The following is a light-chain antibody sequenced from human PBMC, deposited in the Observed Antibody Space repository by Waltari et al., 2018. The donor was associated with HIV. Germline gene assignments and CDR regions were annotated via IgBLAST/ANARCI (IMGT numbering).Light chain of an antibody. J-gene: IGLJ1*01. V-gene: IGLV7-46*01. CDR1: TGAVTSGHY. CDR2: DTS. Sequence: QAVVTQEPSLIVSPGGTVTLTCGSSTGAVTSGHYPYWFQQKPGQAPRTLIYDTSNKHSWTPARFSGSLLGGKAALTLSGAQPEDEAEYYCLLSYSGARLGVFGTGTKVTVL. CDR3: LLSYSGARLGV.